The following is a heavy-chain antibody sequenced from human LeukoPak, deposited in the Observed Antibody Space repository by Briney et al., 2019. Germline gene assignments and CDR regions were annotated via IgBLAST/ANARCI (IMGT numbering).Heavy chain of an antibody. Sequence: PSETLSLTCTVSGGSISSSSYYWGWIRQPPGKGLEWIGSIYYSGSTYYNPSLKSRVTISVDTSKNQFSLKLSSVTAADTAVYYCARYRPPRPYDFWSGYHNYYYYYMDVWGKGTTVTVSS. V-gene: IGHV4-39*07. CDR2: IYYSGST. D-gene: IGHD3-3*01. CDR1: GGSISSSSYY. CDR3: ARYRPPRPYDFWSGYHNYYYYYMDV. J-gene: IGHJ6*03.